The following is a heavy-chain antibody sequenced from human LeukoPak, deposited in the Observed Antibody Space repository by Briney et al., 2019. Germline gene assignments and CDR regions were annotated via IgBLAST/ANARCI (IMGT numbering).Heavy chain of an antibody. CDR1: GFTFSSYA. CDR2: ISYDGSNK. V-gene: IGHV3-30-3*01. J-gene: IGHJ4*02. CDR3: ARDGGYFDWLSTPPPCFDY. Sequence: GGSLRLSCAASGFTFSSYAMHWVRQAPGKGLEWVAVISYDGSNKYYADSVKGRFTISRDNSKNTLYLQMNSLRAEDTAVYYCARDGGYFDWLSTPPPCFDYWGQGTLVTVSS. D-gene: IGHD3-9*01.